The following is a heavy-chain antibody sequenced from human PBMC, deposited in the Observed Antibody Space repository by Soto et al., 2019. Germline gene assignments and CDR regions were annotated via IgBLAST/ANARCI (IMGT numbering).Heavy chain of an antibody. D-gene: IGHD3-22*01. Sequence: GGSLRLSCAASGFTSSSYGMHWVRQAPGKGLEWVAVIWYDGSNKYYADSVKGRFTISRDNSKNTLYLQMNSLRAEDTAVYYCARDRESDSSGYLDYWGQGTLVTVSS. J-gene: IGHJ4*02. CDR3: ARDRESDSSGYLDY. CDR1: GFTSSSYG. V-gene: IGHV3-30*19. CDR2: IWYDGSNK.